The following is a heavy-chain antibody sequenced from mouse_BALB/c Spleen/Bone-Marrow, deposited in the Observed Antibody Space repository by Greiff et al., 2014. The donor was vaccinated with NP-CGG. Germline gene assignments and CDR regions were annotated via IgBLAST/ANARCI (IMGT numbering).Heavy chain of an antibody. CDR1: GFTFTDYY. CDR3: ARDKNYGSYWYFDV. CDR2: IRNKANGYTT. D-gene: IGHD2-1*01. Sequence: EVHLVESGGGLVQPGGSLRLSCATSGFTFTDYYMSWVRQPPGKALEWLGFIRNKANGYTTEYSASVKGRFTISRDNSQSILYLQMNTLRAEDSATEYCARDKNYGSYWYFDVWGAGTTVTVSS. J-gene: IGHJ1*01. V-gene: IGHV7-3*02.